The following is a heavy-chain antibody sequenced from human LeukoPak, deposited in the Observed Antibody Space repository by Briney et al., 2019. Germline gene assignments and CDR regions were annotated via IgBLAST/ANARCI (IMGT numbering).Heavy chain of an antibody. V-gene: IGHV4-59*12. CDR1: GGSISSYY. CDR2: IYYSGST. Sequence: SETLSLTCTVSGGSISSYYWSWIRQPPGKGLEWIGYIYYSGSTNYNPSLRSRLTISLDTSKNQFSLKLSSVTAADTAVYYCARLTMFRGVIYGTDWHSDLWGRGTLVTVSS. D-gene: IGHD3-10*01. J-gene: IGHJ2*01. CDR3: ARLTMFRGVIYGTDWHSDL.